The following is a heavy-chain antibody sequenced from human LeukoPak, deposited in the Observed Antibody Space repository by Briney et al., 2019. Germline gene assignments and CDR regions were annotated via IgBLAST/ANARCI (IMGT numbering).Heavy chain of an antibody. CDR1: GFTFSGSA. Sequence: PGGSLRLSCAASGFTFSGSAMHWVRQASGKGLEWVGRIRSKANSYATAYAASVKGRFPISRDDSKNTAYLQMNSLKTEDTAVYYCTTKGLEWSLRFDYWGQGTLVTVSS. D-gene: IGHD3-3*01. CDR3: TTKGLEWSLRFDY. V-gene: IGHV3-73*01. J-gene: IGHJ4*02. CDR2: IRSKANSYAT.